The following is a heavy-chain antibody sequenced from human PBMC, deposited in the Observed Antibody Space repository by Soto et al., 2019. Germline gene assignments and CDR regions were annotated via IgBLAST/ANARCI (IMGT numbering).Heavy chain of an antibody. Sequence: GGSLRLSCAASGFTFSSYGMHWVRQAPGKGLEWVAVIWYDGSNKYYADSVKGRFTISRDNSKNTLYLQMNSLRAEDTAVYYCARHIQFRWFDPWGQGTLVTVSS. CDR1: GFTFSSYG. D-gene: IGHD2-21*01. J-gene: IGHJ5*02. CDR3: ARHIQFRWFDP. V-gene: IGHV3-33*01. CDR2: IWYDGSNK.